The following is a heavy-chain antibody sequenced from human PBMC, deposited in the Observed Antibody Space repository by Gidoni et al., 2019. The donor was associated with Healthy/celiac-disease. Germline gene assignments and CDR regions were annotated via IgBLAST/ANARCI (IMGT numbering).Heavy chain of an antibody. CDR1: GYSISSGYY. CDR3: ARNNSGSHHSAFDI. V-gene: IGHV4-38-2*01. D-gene: IGHD1-26*01. Sequence: QVQLQESGPGLVKPSETLSLTCAVSGYSISSGYYWGWIRQPPGKGLEWIGSIYHSGSTYYNPSLKSRVTISVDTSKNLFSLKLSSVTAADTAVYYCARNNSGSHHSAFDIWGQGTMVTVSS. CDR2: IYHSGST. J-gene: IGHJ3*02.